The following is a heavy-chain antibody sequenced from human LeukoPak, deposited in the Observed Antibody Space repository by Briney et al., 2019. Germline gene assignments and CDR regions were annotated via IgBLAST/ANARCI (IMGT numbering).Heavy chain of an antibody. V-gene: IGHV3-74*01. D-gene: IGHD5-12*01. Sequence: PGGSLRLSCASSAFNFTAYWMHWVRQDPRQGLLWVARINIDGTTTNYADSVKGRFTISRDNAKNTLFLQMNSLRAEDTAVYFCAVSNGGYGPWGQGALVTVSS. CDR2: INIDGTTT. CDR1: AFNFTAYW. J-gene: IGHJ5*02. CDR3: AVSNGGYGP.